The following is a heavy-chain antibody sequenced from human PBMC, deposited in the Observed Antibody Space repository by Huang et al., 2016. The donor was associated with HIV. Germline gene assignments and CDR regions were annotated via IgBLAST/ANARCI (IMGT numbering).Heavy chain of an antibody. CDR1: GFTLTTFS. CDR3: VRIGYGENSYGSGYFDP. J-gene: IGHJ5*02. CDR2: INVPGTHI. D-gene: IGHD4-17*01. V-gene: IGHV3-21*01. Sequence: EVQLVESGGGLVKPGGSLRLSCAASGFTLTTFSMNWVRQAAVRGLQWGVAINVPGTHIYYADSVEGRFTIARDNTRNSVYLQLNSLRAEDTAVYYCVRIGYGENSYGSGYFDPWGQGTLVAVSS.